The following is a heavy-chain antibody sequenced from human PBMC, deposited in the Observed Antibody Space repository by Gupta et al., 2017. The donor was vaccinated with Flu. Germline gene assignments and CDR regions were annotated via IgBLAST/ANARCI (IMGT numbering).Heavy chain of an antibody. CDR2: IKQDGSEK. CDR3: ASCSGSSCYRSDY. V-gene: IGHV3-7*01. J-gene: IGHJ4*02. CDR1: GFTFSSYW. D-gene: IGHD2-15*01. Sequence: EVQPVEFGGGLVQPGGSRRLSCADSGFTFSSYWMSWVRQAPGKGLEWVANIKQDGSEKNYVDSAKGRFTISRDNAKNSLYLQMNGLRAEDTAVYYCASCSGSSCYRSDYWGQGTLVIVSS.